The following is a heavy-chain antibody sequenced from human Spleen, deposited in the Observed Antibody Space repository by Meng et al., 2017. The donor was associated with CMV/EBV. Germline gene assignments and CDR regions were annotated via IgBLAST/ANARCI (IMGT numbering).Heavy chain of an antibody. CDR2: IRYDGSNK. D-gene: IGHD6-19*01. J-gene: IGHJ4*02. CDR3: AGGIFTSGWDYFDY. V-gene: IGHV3-30*02. CDR1: GFTFSSYG. Sequence: GESLKISCAASGFTFSSYGMHWVRQAPGKGLEWVAFIRYDGSNKYYADSVKGRFTISRDNSKNTLYLQMNSLRAEDTAVYYCAGGIFTSGWDYFDYWGQGTLVTVSS.